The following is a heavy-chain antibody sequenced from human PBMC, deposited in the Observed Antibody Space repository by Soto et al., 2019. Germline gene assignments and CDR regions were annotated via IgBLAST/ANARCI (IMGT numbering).Heavy chain of an antibody. CDR1: GYTFTSYG. D-gene: IGHD1-26*01. Sequence: GASVKVSCKASGYTFTSYGISWVRQAPGQGLEWMGWISAYNGNTNYAQKLQGRVTMTTDTSTSTAYMELRSLRSDDTAVYYCARDGWWGGSYFPLYYYYGMDVWGQGTTVTVSS. CDR2: ISAYNGNT. J-gene: IGHJ6*02. CDR3: ARDGWWGGSYFPLYYYYGMDV. V-gene: IGHV1-18*04.